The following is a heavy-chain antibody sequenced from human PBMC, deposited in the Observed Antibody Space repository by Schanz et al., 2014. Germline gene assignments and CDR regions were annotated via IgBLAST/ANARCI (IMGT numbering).Heavy chain of an antibody. Sequence: ADLVESGGGLIQRGESLRLSCAVSGFTVSSNHMSWVRQAPGKGPEWVAVMWSDGSTKYYADSVKGRFTISRDNAKNTLYLQMNSLRAEDTAVYYCARDSRPNYDFLTAYYSIDYWGQGTLVTVSS. V-gene: IGHV3-33*08. D-gene: IGHD3-9*01. CDR3: ARDSRPNYDFLTAYYSIDY. J-gene: IGHJ4*02. CDR1: GFTVSSNH. CDR2: MWSDGSTK.